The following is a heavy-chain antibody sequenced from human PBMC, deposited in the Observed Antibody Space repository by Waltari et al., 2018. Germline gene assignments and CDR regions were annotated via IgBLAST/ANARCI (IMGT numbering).Heavy chain of an antibody. V-gene: IGHV4-59*08. CDR2: IYYSGST. D-gene: IGHD1-26*01. CDR3: ARQGERVSYYADNWFDP. J-gene: IGHJ5*02. Sequence: QVQLQESGPGLVKPSENLSLTCTVSAGSISSYYWSWILQPQGNGLEWIGYIYYSGSTIYTPSLKSRVTISVDTAKDQFSLKLSSVTAADTAVYYCARQGERVSYYADNWFDPWGQGTLVTVSS. CDR1: AGSISSYY.